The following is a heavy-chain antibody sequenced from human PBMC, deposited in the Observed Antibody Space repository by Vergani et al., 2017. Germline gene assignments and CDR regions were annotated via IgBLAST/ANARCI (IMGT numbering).Heavy chain of an antibody. CDR3: ARRYERYYMDV. CDR1: GGSISSGGYY. Sequence: QVQLQESGPGLVKPSQNLSLTCPVSGGSISSGGYYWSWIRQHPGKGLEWIGYIYYSGSTYYNPSLKSRVTISVDTSKNQFSLKLSSVTAADTAVYYCARRYERYYMDVWGKGTTVTVSS. CDR2: IYYSGST. V-gene: IGHV4-31*03. D-gene: IGHD1-1*01. J-gene: IGHJ6*03.